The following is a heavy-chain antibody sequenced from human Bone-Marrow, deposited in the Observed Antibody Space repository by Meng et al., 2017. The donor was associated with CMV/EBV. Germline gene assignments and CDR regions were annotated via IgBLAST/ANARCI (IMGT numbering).Heavy chain of an antibody. Sequence: ASVKVSCKASGYTFTGYYMHWVRQATGQGLEWMGWMNPNSGNTGYAQKFQGRVTMTRNTSISTAYMELSSLRSEDTAVYYCARGWTTVVTGPYDDYWGQGTLVTVSS. V-gene: IGHV1-8*02. CDR1: GYTFTGYY. CDR2: MNPNSGNT. J-gene: IGHJ4*02. D-gene: IGHD4-23*01. CDR3: ARGWTTVVTGPYDDY.